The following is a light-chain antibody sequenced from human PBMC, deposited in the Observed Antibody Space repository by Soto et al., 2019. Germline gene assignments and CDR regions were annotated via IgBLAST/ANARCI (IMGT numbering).Light chain of an antibody. J-gene: IGLJ1*01. CDR3: QTWGTGIRV. CDR2: VNSDGSH. Sequence: QPVLPQSPSASASLGASVKLTCTLSSGHSNYAIAWHQQQPEKGPRYLMKVNSDGSHRKGDGIPDRFSGSSSGAQRYLTIAGLQSEDEAAYYCQTWGTGIRVFGTGTKLTVL. CDR1: SGHSNYA. V-gene: IGLV4-69*01.